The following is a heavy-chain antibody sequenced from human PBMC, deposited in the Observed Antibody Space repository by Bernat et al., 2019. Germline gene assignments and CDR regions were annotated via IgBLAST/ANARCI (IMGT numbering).Heavy chain of an antibody. V-gene: IGHV3-21*01. J-gene: IGHJ4*02. CDR3: ARLPGGSGSYYHFDY. Sequence: VQLVESGGGLVKPGGSLRLSCAASGFTFSSYSMNWVRQAPGKGLEWVSSISSSSSYIYYADSVKGRFTISRDNAKNSLYLQMNSLRAEDTAVYYCARLPGGSGSYYHFDYWGQGTLVTVSS. D-gene: IGHD3-10*01. CDR1: GFTFSSYS. CDR2: ISSSSSYI.